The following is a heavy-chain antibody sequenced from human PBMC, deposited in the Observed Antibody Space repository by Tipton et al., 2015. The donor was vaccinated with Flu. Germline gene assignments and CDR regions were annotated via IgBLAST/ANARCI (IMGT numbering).Heavy chain of an antibody. CDR1: GFTFSGSA. CDR3: TRRVYCSGGSCSRYYFDY. D-gene: IGHD2-15*01. CDR2: IRSKDNSYAT. Sequence: SLRLSCAASGFTFSGSAMHWIRQASGKGLEWVGRIRSKDNSYATAYAASVKGRFTISRDDSKNTAYLQMNSLKTEDTAVYYCTRRVYCSGGSCSRYYFDYWGQGTLVTVSS. V-gene: IGHV3-73*01. J-gene: IGHJ4*02.